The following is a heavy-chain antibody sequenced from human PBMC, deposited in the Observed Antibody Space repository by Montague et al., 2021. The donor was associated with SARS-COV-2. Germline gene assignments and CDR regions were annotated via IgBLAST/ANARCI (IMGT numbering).Heavy chain of an antibody. CDR3: ARPLGGSLNYAFDI. D-gene: IGHD3-16*01. Sequence: SLRLSCAASGFTFSSYAMHWVRQAPGKGLEWVAVISYDGSNKYHADSVNGRFTISRDNSKNTLYLQMNSLRAEDTAVYYCARPLGGSLNYAFDIWGQGTMVTVSS. J-gene: IGHJ3*02. CDR2: ISYDGSNK. V-gene: IGHV3-30*04. CDR1: GFTFSSYA.